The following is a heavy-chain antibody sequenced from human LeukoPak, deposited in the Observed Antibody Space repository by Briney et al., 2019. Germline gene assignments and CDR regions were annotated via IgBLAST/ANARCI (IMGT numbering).Heavy chain of an antibody. Sequence: ASVKVSCKVSGYTLTELSMHWVRQAPGKGLEWMGGSDPEDGETIYAQKFQGRVTMTEDTSTDTAYMELSSLRSEDTAVYYCATAVRRRYFDWLCAFDIWGQGTMVTVSS. J-gene: IGHJ3*02. CDR1: GYTLTELS. V-gene: IGHV1-24*01. CDR3: ATAVRRRYFDWLCAFDI. CDR2: SDPEDGET. D-gene: IGHD3-9*01.